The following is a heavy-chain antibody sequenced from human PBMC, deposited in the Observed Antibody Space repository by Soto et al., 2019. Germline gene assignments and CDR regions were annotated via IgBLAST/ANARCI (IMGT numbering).Heavy chain of an antibody. CDR1: GVTFSSYG. CDR3: ASLPVAVYYYYGMDV. D-gene: IGHD6-19*01. J-gene: IGHJ6*02. Sequence: GGSLRLSCAASGVTFSSYGMHWVRQAPGKGLEWVAVISYDGSNKYYADSVKGRFTISRDNSKNTLYLQMNSLRAEDTAVYYCASLPVAVYYYYGMDVWGQGTTVTVSS. V-gene: IGHV3-30*03. CDR2: ISYDGSNK.